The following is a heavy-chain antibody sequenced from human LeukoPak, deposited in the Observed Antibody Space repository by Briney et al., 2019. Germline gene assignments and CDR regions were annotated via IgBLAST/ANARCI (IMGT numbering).Heavy chain of an antibody. CDR3: ASESTYRYNY. Sequence: ASETLSLTCTVSGGSTSSGGYYWSWIRQHPGKGLEWIGYIYYSGSTYYNPSLKSRVTISVDTSKNQFSLKLSSVTVADTAVYYCASESTYRYNYWGQGTLVTVSS. CDR1: GGSTSSGGYY. CDR2: IYYSGST. J-gene: IGHJ4*02. D-gene: IGHD5-18*01. V-gene: IGHV4-31*03.